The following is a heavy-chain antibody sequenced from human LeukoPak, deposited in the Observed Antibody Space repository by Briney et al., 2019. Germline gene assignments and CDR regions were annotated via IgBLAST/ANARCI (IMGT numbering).Heavy chain of an antibody. Sequence: GGSLRLSCAASGFTFSTYAMSWVRQAPGKGLECVSSISGRDGSTYYADSVKGRFTIFRDNSKNTLYLQMNSLRAGDTAIYYCAKAGNIRFDYWGQGTLVTVSS. CDR1: GFTFSTYA. CDR2: ISGRDGST. J-gene: IGHJ4*02. CDR3: AKAGNIRFDY. D-gene: IGHD2/OR15-2a*01. V-gene: IGHV3-23*01.